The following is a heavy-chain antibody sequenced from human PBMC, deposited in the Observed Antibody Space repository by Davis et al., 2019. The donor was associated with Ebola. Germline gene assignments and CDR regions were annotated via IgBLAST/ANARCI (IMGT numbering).Heavy chain of an antibody. CDR1: GFNFDDFG. CDR2: ISSDGRNK. J-gene: IGHJ4*02. CDR3: AKATSKFLTGHFDR. V-gene: IGHV3-30*18. Sequence: GESLKISCAASGFNFDDFGMHWVRQAPGKGLEWVALISSDGRNKYSVDSVRGRFTVSRDNSKNSLYLQMNSLRPGDTAVYYCAKATSKFLTGHFDRWGQGTLVTVSS. D-gene: IGHD3-9*01.